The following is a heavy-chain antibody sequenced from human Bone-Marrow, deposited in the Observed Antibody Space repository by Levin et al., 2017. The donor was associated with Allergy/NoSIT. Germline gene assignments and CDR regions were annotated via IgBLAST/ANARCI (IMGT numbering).Heavy chain of an antibody. CDR2: INHSGGT. Sequence: SQTLSLTCAVYGDSFRNYYWSWIRQPPGKGLEWVAEINHSGGTSYCPSLKSRVTISSDTSKNQFSLKLSYVTAADTAVYYCARGNYGDYARRGYYFDYWGQGTLATVSS. CDR1: GDSFRNYY. CDR3: ARGNYGDYARRGYYFDY. V-gene: IGHV4-34*01. J-gene: IGHJ4*02. D-gene: IGHD4-17*01.